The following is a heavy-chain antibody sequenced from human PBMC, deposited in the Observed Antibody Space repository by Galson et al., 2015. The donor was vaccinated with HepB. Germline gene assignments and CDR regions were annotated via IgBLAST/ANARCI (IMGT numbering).Heavy chain of an antibody. D-gene: IGHD6-19*01. CDR3: ARPSSGWYGGGYFDY. V-gene: IGHV3-30*03. CDR1: GLIFSEHY. CDR2: ISYDGSNK. Sequence: SLRLSCAASGLIFSEHYMDWVRQAPGKGLEWVAVISYDGSNKYYADSVRGRFTVSRDNSKNTLYLQMNSLRAEDTAVYYCARPSSGWYGGGYFDYWGQGTLVTVSS. J-gene: IGHJ4*02.